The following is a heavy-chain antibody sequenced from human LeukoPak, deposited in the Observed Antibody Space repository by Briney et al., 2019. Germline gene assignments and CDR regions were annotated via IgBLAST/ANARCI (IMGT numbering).Heavy chain of an antibody. V-gene: IGHV3-30*02. CDR1: GFTFSSDG. D-gene: IGHD3-10*01. CDR2: IRYDGSNK. J-gene: IGHJ4*02. CDR3: AKGRPMVRGVNSGYYFDY. Sequence: RWSLRLSWAASGFTFSSDGMHWVRQAPGKGLEWVAFIRYDGSNKYYADSVKGRFTISRDNSKNTLYLQMNSLRAEDTAVYYCAKGRPMVRGVNSGYYFDYWGQGTLVTVSS.